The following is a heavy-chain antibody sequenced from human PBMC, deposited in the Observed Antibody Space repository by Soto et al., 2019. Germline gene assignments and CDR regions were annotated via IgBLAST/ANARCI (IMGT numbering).Heavy chain of an antibody. CDR1: GFTFTNSA. CDR2: ISGSTS. V-gene: IGHV3-23*01. CDR3: AKDRLSHDY. J-gene: IGHJ4*02. D-gene: IGHD3-16*01. Sequence: GGSLRLSCAASGFTFTNSAMSWVRQAPGKGLEWVSTISGSTSYYADPVEGRFTISRDDSKNTLYLQMNSLRAEDTAIYYCAKDRLSHDYWGQGTQVTVSS.